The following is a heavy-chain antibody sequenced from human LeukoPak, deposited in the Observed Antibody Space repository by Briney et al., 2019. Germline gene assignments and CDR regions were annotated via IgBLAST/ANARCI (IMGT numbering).Heavy chain of an antibody. CDR3: TRDYGSREYQLPDAYGPFDY. Sequence: GGSLRLSCAASGFTFSSYSMNWVRQAPGKGLERVSSISSSSSYIYYADSVKGRFTISRDNSKNTLYLQMNSLRAEDTAVYYCTRDYGSREYQLPDAYGPFDYWGQGTLVTVSS. D-gene: IGHD2-2*01. V-gene: IGHV3-21*04. CDR2: ISSSSSYI. CDR1: GFTFSSYS. J-gene: IGHJ4*02.